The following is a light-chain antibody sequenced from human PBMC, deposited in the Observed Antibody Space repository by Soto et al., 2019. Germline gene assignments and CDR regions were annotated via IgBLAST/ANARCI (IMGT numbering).Light chain of an antibody. CDR1: SSNIGAGYD. V-gene: IGLV1-40*01. Sequence: QSVLTQPPSVSGAPGQTVTISCTGSSSNIGAGYDVHWYQHLPGTAPKLLIYGNNNRPSGVPDRFSGSKSGTSASLAITGLQAEDETDYYCQSFDSSLGGSVFGGGTKLTVL. CDR3: QSFDSSLGGSV. CDR2: GNN. J-gene: IGLJ2*01.